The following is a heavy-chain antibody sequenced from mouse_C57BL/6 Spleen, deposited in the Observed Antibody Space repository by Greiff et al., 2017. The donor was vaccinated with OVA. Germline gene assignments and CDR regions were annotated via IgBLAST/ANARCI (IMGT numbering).Heavy chain of an antibody. CDR1: GYTFTSYW. D-gene: IGHD3-2*02. V-gene: IGHV1-61*01. CDR2: IYPSDSET. J-gene: IGHJ3*01. CDR3: ARLQLRLGFAY. Sequence: VQLQQPGAELVRPGSSVKLSCKASGYTFTSYWMDWVKQRPGQGLEWIGNIYPSDSETHYNQKFKDKATLTVDKSSSTAYMQLSSLTSEDSAVYYCARLQLRLGFAYWGQGTLVTVSA.